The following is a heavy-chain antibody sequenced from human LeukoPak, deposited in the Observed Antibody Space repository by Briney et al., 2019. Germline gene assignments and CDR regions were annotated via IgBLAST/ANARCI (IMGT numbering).Heavy chain of an antibody. D-gene: IGHD1-1*01. Sequence: GRSLRLSCAASGFTFDDYAMHWVRQAPGKGLEWVSGISWNSGSIGYADSVKGRFTISRDNAKNSLYLQMNSLRAEDTAVYYCAKVGTGNSYWGQGTLDTVSS. CDR1: GFTFDDYA. CDR2: ISWNSGSI. J-gene: IGHJ4*02. CDR3: AKVGTGNSY. V-gene: IGHV3-9*01.